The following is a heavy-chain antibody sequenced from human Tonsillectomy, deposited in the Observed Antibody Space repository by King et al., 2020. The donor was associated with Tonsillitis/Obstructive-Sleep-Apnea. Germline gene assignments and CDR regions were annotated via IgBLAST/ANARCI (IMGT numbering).Heavy chain of an antibody. J-gene: IGHJ4*02. CDR2: TYWDDDK. CDR1: GFSLSTNGVG. V-gene: IGHV2-5*02. Sequence: TLKESGPALVKPTQTLTLTCTVSGFSLSTNGVGVGWIRQPPGKALEWLALTYWDDDKRYSPSLRSRLTITKDTSRNQVVLTMTNMDPVDIATYYCVHRLSVDYSGSYYFDYWGQGTLVTVSS. D-gene: IGHD1-26*01. CDR3: VHRLSVDYSGSYYFDY.